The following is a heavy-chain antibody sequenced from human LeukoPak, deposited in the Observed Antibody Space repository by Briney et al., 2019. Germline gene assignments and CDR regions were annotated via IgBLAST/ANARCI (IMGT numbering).Heavy chain of an antibody. J-gene: IGHJ6*03. Sequence: SETLSLTCTVSGGSISSYYWSWIRQPPGKGLEWIGYIYYSGSINYNPSLKSRVIISVDKSKNQFSLKLTSVTAADTAVYYCARGGPPGYYYDYYMDVWGKGTTVTISS. CDR3: ARGGPPGYYYDYYMDV. V-gene: IGHV4-59*01. CDR1: GGSISSYY. CDR2: IYYSGSI.